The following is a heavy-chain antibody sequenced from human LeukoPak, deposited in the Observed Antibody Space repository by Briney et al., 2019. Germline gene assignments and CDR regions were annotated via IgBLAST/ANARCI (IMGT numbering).Heavy chain of an antibody. CDR1: GFTFSSYA. V-gene: IGHV3-23*01. D-gene: IGHD3-16*01. Sequence: GGSLRLSCAASGFTFSSYAMSWVRQAPGKGLEWVSIISGSGGSTYYADPVKGRFTISRDKSKNTLYLQMNSLRVEDTAVYYCAKSVGKATWGPHHFDYWGQGTLVTVSS. J-gene: IGHJ4*02. CDR3: AKSVGKATWGPHHFDY. CDR2: ISGSGGST.